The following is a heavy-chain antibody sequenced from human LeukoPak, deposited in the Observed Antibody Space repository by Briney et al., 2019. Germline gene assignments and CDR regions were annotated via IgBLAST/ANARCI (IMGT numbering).Heavy chain of an antibody. D-gene: IGHD5-18*01. V-gene: IGHV4-59*01. CDR1: GVSISSYY. CDR2: IYYSGST. CDR3: ARAGYSYGKRGYNWFDP. J-gene: IGHJ5*02. Sequence: SETLSLTCTVSGVSISSYYWSWIRQPPGKGLEWIGDIYYSGSTNYNPSLKSRVTISVDTSKNQFSLKLSSVTAADTAVYYCARAGYSYGKRGYNWFDPWGQGTLVTVSS.